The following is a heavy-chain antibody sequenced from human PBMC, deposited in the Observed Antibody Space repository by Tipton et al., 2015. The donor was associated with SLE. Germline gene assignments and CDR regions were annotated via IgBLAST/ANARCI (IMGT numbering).Heavy chain of an antibody. J-gene: IGHJ3*02. D-gene: IGHD6-19*01. CDR1: GGSFSGYY. CDR3: AREKGYSSGWFDAFDI. CDR2: INHSGST. V-gene: IGHV4-34*01. Sequence: TLSLTCAVYGGSFSGYYWSWIRQPPGKGLEWIGEINHSGSTNYNPSLKSRVTISVDTSKNQFSLKLSSVTAADTAVYYCAREKGYSSGWFDAFDIWGQGTMVTVSS.